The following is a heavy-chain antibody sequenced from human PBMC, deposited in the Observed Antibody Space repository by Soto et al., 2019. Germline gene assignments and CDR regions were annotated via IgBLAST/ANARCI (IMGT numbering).Heavy chain of an antibody. Sequence: SETLSLTCTVSGGSISSGGYYWSWIRQHPGKGLEWIGYIYYSGSTYYNPSLKSRVTISVDTSKNQFSLKLSSVTAADTAVYYCAREITMVRGVIIKSVGSQFDYWGQGTLVTVSS. V-gene: IGHV4-31*03. CDR1: GGSISSGGYY. D-gene: IGHD3-10*01. CDR2: IYYSGST. J-gene: IGHJ4*02. CDR3: AREITMVRGVIIKSVGSQFDY.